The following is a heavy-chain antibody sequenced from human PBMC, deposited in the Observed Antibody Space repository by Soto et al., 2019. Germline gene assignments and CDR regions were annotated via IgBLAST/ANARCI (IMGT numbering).Heavy chain of an antibody. D-gene: IGHD3-9*01. CDR2: IYYSGST. CDR3: ARVGERWQYFDWFYYFDS. J-gene: IGHJ4*02. Sequence: PSETLSLTCTVSGGSISSYYWSWIRQPPGKGLEWIGYIYYSGSTNYNPSLKSRVTMSADTSKNQFSLKVRSVTAADTAVYYCARVGERWQYFDWFYYFDSWGQGALVTVSS. CDR1: GGSISSYY. V-gene: IGHV4-59*01.